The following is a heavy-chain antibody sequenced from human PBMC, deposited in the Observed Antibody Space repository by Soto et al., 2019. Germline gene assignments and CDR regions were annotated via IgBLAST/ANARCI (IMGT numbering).Heavy chain of an antibody. CDR2: ISAYNGNT. CDR1: GYTFTSYG. CDR3: ARVHLVIVLMVYAQPNYGMDV. D-gene: IGHD2-8*01. V-gene: IGHV1-18*01. Sequence: ASVKVSCKASGYTFTSYGISWVRQAPGQGLEWMGWISAYNGNTNYAQKLQGRVTMTTDTSTSTAYMELRSLRSDDTAVYYCARVHLVIVLMVYAQPNYGMDVWGQGTTVTVSS. J-gene: IGHJ6*02.